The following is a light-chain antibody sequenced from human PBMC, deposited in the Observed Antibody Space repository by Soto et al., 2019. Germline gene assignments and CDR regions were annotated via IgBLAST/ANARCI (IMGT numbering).Light chain of an antibody. Sequence: DIQMTQSPSTLSAAVGDGVTITCRASQSIGIHLAWYQQKPGKAPKVLIYHVSSLKSGVPSRFSGSASATEFSLTISSLQPDDFATYYCQQYKSFWTFGQGTKVEIK. CDR1: QSIGIH. CDR2: HVS. J-gene: IGKJ1*01. CDR3: QQYKSFWT. V-gene: IGKV1-5*01.